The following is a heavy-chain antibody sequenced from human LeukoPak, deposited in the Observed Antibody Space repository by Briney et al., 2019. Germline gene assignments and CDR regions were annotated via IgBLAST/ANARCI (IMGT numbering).Heavy chain of an antibody. CDR1: GYTFTGYY. D-gene: IGHD3-10*01. J-gene: IGHJ4*02. Sequence: ASVNVSCKASGYTFTGYYMHWVRQSPGQGLEWMAWINAYNGDTNYAQKLQGRVTLTTETSTSTAYMELRSLRSDDTAVYYCARDGSGVWFDYWGQGTLVTVSS. CDR2: INAYNGDT. V-gene: IGHV1-18*04. CDR3: ARDGSGVWFDY.